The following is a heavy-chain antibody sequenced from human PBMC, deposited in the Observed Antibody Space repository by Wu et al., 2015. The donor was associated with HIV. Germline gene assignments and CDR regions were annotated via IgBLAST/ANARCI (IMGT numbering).Heavy chain of an antibody. D-gene: IGHD3-22*01. CDR3: AREPLYYYDSSGYYYFDY. Sequence: QVQLVQSGAEVKKPGSSVKVSCKASGGTFSSYAISWVRQAPGQGLEWMGRIIPIFGTANYAQKFQGRVTITADESTSTAYMELSSLRSEDTAVYYCAREPLYYYDSSGYYYFDYWGQGTLVTVSS. V-gene: IGHV1-69*13. CDR1: GGTFSSYA. J-gene: IGHJ4*02. CDR2: IIPIFGTA.